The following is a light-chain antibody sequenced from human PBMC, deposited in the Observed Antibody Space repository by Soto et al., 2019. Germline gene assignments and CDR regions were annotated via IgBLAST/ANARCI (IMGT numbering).Light chain of an antibody. CDR1: SSDVGDFNY. CDR2: DVT. Sequence: QSALTQPASVSGSPGRSVTISCTGSSSDVGDFNYVSWYQHLPGRAPKLIIYDVTNRPSGISYRFSASKSGRPASLTISELQAEDGADYYCSSYSSSSTHVVFGGGNKVTVL. V-gene: IGLV2-14*03. CDR3: SSYSSSSTHVV. J-gene: IGLJ2*01.